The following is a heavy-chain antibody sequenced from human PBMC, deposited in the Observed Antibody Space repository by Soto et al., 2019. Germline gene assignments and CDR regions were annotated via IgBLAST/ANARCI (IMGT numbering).Heavy chain of an antibody. CDR2: IYYSGST. Sequence: SETLSLTCTVSGGSISSSSYYWGWIRQPPGKGLEWIGSIYYSGSTYYNPSLKSRVTISVDTSKNQFSLKLSSVTAADTAVYYCVRFSHIVVVTAIDAFDIWGQGTMVTVSS. CDR1: GGSISSSSYY. CDR3: VRFSHIVVVTAIDAFDI. D-gene: IGHD2-21*02. V-gene: IGHV4-39*01. J-gene: IGHJ3*02.